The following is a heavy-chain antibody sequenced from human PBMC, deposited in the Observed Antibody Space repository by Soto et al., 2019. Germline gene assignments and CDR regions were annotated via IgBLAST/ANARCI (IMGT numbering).Heavy chain of an antibody. CDR1: GFTLCPYQ. D-gene: IGHD1-7*01. J-gene: IGHJ6*02. CDR2: INMSSSNI. Sequence: PXGSLRLPSQPSGFTLCPYQMDWVLQAPTKGLEWISYINMSSSNIYYADAVKGRFTISRDNAKNSPYLQMDSLRAEDTAVYYCARDGSTGTTNYHYAMGVWVQGRTVTV. CDR3: ARDGSTGTTNYHYAMGV. V-gene: IGHV3-48*03.